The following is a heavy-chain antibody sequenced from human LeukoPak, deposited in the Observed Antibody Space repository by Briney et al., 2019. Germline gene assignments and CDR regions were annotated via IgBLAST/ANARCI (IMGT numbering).Heavy chain of an antibody. CDR3: ANYGSGSYYFDY. CDR2: ISGSGGST. CDR1: GFTFSSYA. V-gene: IGHV3-23*01. D-gene: IGHD3-10*01. Sequence: GGSLRLSCAASGFTFSSYAMSWVRQAPGKGLEWVSAISGSGGSTYYADSVKGRFTISRDNSKNTLYLQMNSLRAEDAAVYYCANYGSGSYYFDYWGQGTLVTVSS. J-gene: IGHJ4*02.